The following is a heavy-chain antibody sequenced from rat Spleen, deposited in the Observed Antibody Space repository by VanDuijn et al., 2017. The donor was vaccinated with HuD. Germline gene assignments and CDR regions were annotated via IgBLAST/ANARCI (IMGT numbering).Heavy chain of an antibody. D-gene: IGHD1-3*01. CDR2: ISYDGSTT. Sequence: EVQLVESGGGLVQPGRSLKLSCAASGFTFSNYDMAWVRQAPTKGLEWVATISYDGSTTYYRDSVKGRFTISRDNAKSTLYLQMDSLRSEDTATYYCARRGSYVDWYFDFWGPGTKVTVSS. J-gene: IGHJ1*01. V-gene: IGHV5-29*01. CDR1: GFTFSNYD. CDR3: ARRGSYVDWYFDF.